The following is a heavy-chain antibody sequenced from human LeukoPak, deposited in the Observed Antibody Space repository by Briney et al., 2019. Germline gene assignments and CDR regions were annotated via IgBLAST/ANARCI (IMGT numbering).Heavy chain of an antibody. V-gene: IGHV4-28*02. D-gene: IGHD5-24*01. CDR3: ARARDGYSNFFDY. Sequence: PSETLSLTCAVSGYSISSSNWWGWIRQPPGKGLEWIGYIYYSGSIYYNPSLKSRVTMSVDTSKNQFSLELSSVTAADTAVYFCARARDGYSNFFDYWGQGTLVSVSS. CDR1: GYSISSSNW. CDR2: IYYSGSI. J-gene: IGHJ4*02.